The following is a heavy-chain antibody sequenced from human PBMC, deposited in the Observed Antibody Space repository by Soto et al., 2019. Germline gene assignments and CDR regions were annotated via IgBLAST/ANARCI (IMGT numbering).Heavy chain of an antibody. CDR1: GGSISSGDYY. CDR2: IYYSGST. CDR3: ARFNDGYSYGLWDRNYYYGMDV. J-gene: IGHJ6*02. D-gene: IGHD5-18*01. Sequence: PSETLSLTCTVSGGSISSGDYYWSWIRQPPGKGLEWIGYIYYSGSTYYNPSLKSRVTISVDTSKNQFSLKLSSVTAADTAVYYCARFNDGYSYGLWDRNYYYGMDVWGQGTTVTVSS. V-gene: IGHV4-30-4*01.